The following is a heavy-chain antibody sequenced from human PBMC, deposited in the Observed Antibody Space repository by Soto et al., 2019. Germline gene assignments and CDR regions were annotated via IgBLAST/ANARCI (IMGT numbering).Heavy chain of an antibody. CDR1: GFTFSNYA. CDR2: LSYNGDST. Sequence: EVQLVESGGGLVQPGGSLRLSCAASGFTFSNYAMHWVRQAPGKGLEYVSALSYNGDSTYYANSVKGRITISRDNSKNTLYLQMGSLRTEDMAVYYCARARDYCSGKYYNDYWGQGTLVTVSS. CDR3: ARARDYCSGKYYNDY. J-gene: IGHJ4*02. D-gene: IGHD3-10*01. V-gene: IGHV3-64*01.